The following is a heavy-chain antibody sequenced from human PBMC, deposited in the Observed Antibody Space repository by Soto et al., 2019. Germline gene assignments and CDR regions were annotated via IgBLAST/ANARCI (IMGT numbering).Heavy chain of an antibody. D-gene: IGHD6-13*01. CDR1: GFTFSSYS. J-gene: IGHJ3*02. CDR2: ISSSSSTI. V-gene: IGHV3-48*01. Sequence: GGSLRLSCAASGFTFSSYSMNWVRQAPGKGLEWVSYISSSSSTIYYADSVKGRFTISRDNAKNSLYLQMNSLRAEDTAVYYCARGSAGGWVDAFDIWGQGTMVTVSS. CDR3: ARGSAGGWVDAFDI.